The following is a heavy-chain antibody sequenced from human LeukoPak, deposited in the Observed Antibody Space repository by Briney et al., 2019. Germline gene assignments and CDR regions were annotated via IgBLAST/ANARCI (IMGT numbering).Heavy chain of an antibody. Sequence: PSETLSLTCAVYGGSFSGYYWSWIRQPPGKGLEWIGEINHSGSTNYNSSLKSRVTISVDTSKNQFSLKLSSVTAADTAVYYCARGGQHDFWSGYYIGFFDYWGQGTLVTVSS. CDR3: ARGGQHDFWSGYYIGFFDY. CDR2: INHSGST. CDR1: GGSFSGYY. J-gene: IGHJ4*02. V-gene: IGHV4-34*01. D-gene: IGHD3-3*01.